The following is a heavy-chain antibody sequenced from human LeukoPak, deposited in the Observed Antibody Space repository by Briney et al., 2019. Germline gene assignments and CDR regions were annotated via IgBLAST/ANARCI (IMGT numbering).Heavy chain of an antibody. D-gene: IGHD6-13*01. CDR3: ARGEQAAAGTLAGAYYFDY. J-gene: IGHJ4*02. CDR2: INHSGST. V-gene: IGHV4-34*01. CDR1: GGSFSGYY. Sequence: SETLSLTCAVYGGSFSGYYWSWIRQPPGKGLEWIGEINHSGSTNYNPSLKSRVTISVDTSKNQFSLKLSSVTAADTAVYYCARGEQAAAGTLAGAYYFDYWGQGTLVTASS.